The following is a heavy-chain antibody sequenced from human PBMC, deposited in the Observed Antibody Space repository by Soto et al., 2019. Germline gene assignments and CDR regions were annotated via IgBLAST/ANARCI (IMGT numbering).Heavy chain of an antibody. CDR2: ISGSGGST. D-gene: IGHD2-2*01. CDR1: GFTFSSYA. CDR3: AKEIVVITVTDDAFDI. V-gene: IGHV3-23*01. Sequence: EVQLLESGGGLVQPGGSLRLSCAASGFTFSSYAMSWVRQAPGKGLEWVSAISGSGGSTYYADSVKGRFTISRDNSKNTLYLQMNSLRAEDTAVYYCAKEIVVITVTDDAFDIWGQGTMVTVSS. J-gene: IGHJ3*02.